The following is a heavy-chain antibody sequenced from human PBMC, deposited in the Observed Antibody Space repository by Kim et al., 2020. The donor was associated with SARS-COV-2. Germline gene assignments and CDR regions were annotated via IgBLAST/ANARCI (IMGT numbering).Heavy chain of an antibody. D-gene: IGHD6-19*01. CDR1: GGSISSSSYY. V-gene: IGHV4-39*01. J-gene: IGHJ4*02. Sequence: SETLSLTCTVSGGSISSSSYYWGWIRQPPGKGLEWIGSIYYSGSTYYNPSLKSRVTISVDTSKNQFSLKLSSVTAADTAVYYCRWLVPISEPVNDYWGQGTLVTVSS. CDR2: IYYSGST. CDR3: RWLVPISEPVNDY.